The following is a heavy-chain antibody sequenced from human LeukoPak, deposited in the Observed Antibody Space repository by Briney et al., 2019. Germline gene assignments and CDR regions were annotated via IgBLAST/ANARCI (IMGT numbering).Heavy chain of an antibody. D-gene: IGHD6-19*01. V-gene: IGHV3-30*18. CDR2: ISYDGSNK. CDR1: GFTFSSYG. Sequence: PGGSLRLSCAASGFTFSSYGMHWVRQAPGKGLEWVAVISYDGSNKYYADSVKGRFTISRDDSKNTLYLQMNSLRAEDTAVYYCAKDYLYSGWYNYFDYWGQGTLVTVSS. J-gene: IGHJ4*02. CDR3: AKDYLYSGWYNYFDY.